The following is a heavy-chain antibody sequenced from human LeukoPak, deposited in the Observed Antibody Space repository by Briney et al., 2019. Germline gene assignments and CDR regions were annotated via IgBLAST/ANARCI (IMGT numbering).Heavy chain of an antibody. D-gene: IGHD6-13*01. J-gene: IGHJ4*02. CDR2: INQDGTEK. Sequence: GRSLRLSCAASGFTFSSYWMSWVRQAPGEGLEWVAKINQDGTEKAYVDSVRGRFTISRDNAKNSLFLQMNSLRAEDTAVYYCARGPLIAAAGTWWGQGTLVTVSS. V-gene: IGHV3-7*03. CDR1: GFTFSSYW. CDR3: ARGPLIAAAGTW.